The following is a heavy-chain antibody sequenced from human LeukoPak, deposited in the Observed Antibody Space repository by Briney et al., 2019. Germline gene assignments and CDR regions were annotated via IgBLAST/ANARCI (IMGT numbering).Heavy chain of an antibody. D-gene: IGHD3-16*01. Sequence: SETLSLTCTVSGGSISSGDYYWSWIRQPPGKGLEWIGYIYYSGSTYYNPSLKSRVTISVDTSKNQFSLKLSAVTAADTAVYYCAREPGRGGNFDYWGQGTLVTVSS. CDR3: AREPGRGGNFDY. J-gene: IGHJ4*02. V-gene: IGHV4-30-4*01. CDR1: GGSISSGDYY. CDR2: IYYSGST.